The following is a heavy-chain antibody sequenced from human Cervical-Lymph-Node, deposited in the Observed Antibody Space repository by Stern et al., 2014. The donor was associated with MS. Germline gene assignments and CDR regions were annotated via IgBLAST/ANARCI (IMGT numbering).Heavy chain of an antibody. Sequence: VQLVESGGGVVQPGRSLRLSCVASGLTFSTSVMHWVRQAPGKGLEWVAVVWNDGSNEHFTESVKGRFSTSRDTAKNTLHLQMSSLRAEDAAVYFCATSTASEAFDIWGQGTLVTVSS. CDR2: VWNDGSNE. CDR1: GLTFSTSV. V-gene: IGHV3-33*01. D-gene: IGHD2/OR15-2a*01. CDR3: ATSTASEAFDI. J-gene: IGHJ3*02.